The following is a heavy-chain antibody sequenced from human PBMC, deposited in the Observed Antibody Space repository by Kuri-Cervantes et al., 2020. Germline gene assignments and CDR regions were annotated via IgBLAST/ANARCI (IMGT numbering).Heavy chain of an antibody. D-gene: IGHD3-10*01. CDR1: GFTFSNFA. CDR2: ISYDGSNK. CDR3: ARDKVWLGELLDGAFDI. V-gene: IGHV3-30-3*01. J-gene: IGHJ3*02. Sequence: GGSLRLSCAASGFTFSNFAMHWVRQAPGKGLEWVAVISYDGSNKYYADSVKGRFTISRDNSKNTLYLQMNSLRAEDTAVYYCARDKVWLGELLDGAFDIWGQGTMVTVSS.